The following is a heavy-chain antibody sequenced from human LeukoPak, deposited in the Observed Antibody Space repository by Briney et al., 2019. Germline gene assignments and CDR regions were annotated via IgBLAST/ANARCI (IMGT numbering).Heavy chain of an antibody. CDR2: IIPIFGTA. V-gene: IGHV1-69*13. CDR3: AREVDTAMEVD. CDR1: GGTISNYV. Sequence: GASVKVSCKAAGGTISNYVISWVRQAPGQGLEWMGGIIPIFGTANYAQKFQGRVTITADESTSTAYMELSSLRSEDTAVYYCAREVDTAMEVDWGQGTLVTVSS. J-gene: IGHJ4*02. D-gene: IGHD5-18*01.